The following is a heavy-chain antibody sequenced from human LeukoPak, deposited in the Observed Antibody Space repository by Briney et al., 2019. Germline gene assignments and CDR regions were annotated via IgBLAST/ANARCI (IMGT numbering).Heavy chain of an antibody. V-gene: IGHV3-23*01. CDR3: AKDQYLDSAY. D-gene: IGHD2-2*02. CDR1: GFTFSSDA. Sequence: PGGSLRLSCAASGFTFSSDAMSWVRQAPGKGLEWVSSISASGGSTYYADSVKGRFTISRDSSKNTLFLQMNSLRAEDTAIYFCAKDQYLDSAYWGQGALVTVSS. CDR2: ISASGGST. J-gene: IGHJ4*02.